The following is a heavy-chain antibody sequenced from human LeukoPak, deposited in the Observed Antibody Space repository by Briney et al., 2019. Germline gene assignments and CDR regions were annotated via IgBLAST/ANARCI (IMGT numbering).Heavy chain of an antibody. J-gene: IGHJ5*02. D-gene: IGHD3-3*01. Sequence: GASVKVSCKASGYTFTRYDMNWVRQAPGQGLEWMGWINTNTGNPTYAQGFTGRFVFSLDTSVSTAYLQISSLKAEDTAVYYCARGYYDFWSGHNWFDPWGQGTLVTVSS. CDR3: ARGYYDFWSGHNWFDP. V-gene: IGHV7-4-1*02. CDR1: GYTFTRYD. CDR2: INTNTGNP.